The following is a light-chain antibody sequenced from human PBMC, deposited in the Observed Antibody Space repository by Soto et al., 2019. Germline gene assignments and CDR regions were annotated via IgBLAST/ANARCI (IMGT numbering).Light chain of an antibody. CDR3: QQYTTYPWT. Sequence: DIQVYNSPSALSSSIKDRVTITCRASQSISSWLGWYQQKPGRAPKVMIFDASSLESGVPSRFSGSGSATEFTLTISSLQPDDFATYYCQQYTTYPWTFGQGTKVAIK. CDR2: DAS. V-gene: IGKV1-5*01. J-gene: IGKJ1*01. CDR1: QSISSW.